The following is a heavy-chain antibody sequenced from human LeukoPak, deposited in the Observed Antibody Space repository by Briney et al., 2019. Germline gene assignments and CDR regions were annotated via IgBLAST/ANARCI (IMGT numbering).Heavy chain of an antibody. Sequence: PSETLSLTCAVYGGSFSGYYWSWIRQPPGKGLEWIGEINHSGSTNYNPSLKSRVTISVDTSKNQFSLKLSSVTAADTAVYYCARGNSLLRPRSSGWGGAFDIWGQGTMVTVSS. D-gene: IGHD6-19*01. CDR2: INHSGST. CDR1: GGSFSGYY. V-gene: IGHV4-34*01. CDR3: ARGNSLLRPRSSGWGGAFDI. J-gene: IGHJ3*02.